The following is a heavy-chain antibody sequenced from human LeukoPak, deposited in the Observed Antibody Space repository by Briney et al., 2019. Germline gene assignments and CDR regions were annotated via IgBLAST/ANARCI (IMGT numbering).Heavy chain of an antibody. CDR2: ISSSSSTI. CDR3: ARDGCMVRGPSAGKNDY. CDR1: GFTFSSYS. Sequence: GGSLRLXCAASGFTFSSYSMNWVRQAPGKGLEWVSYISSSSSTIYYADSVKGRFTISRDNAKNSLYLQMNSLRAEDTAVYYCARDGCMVRGPSAGKNDYWGQGTLVTVSS. D-gene: IGHD3-10*01. V-gene: IGHV3-48*01. J-gene: IGHJ4*02.